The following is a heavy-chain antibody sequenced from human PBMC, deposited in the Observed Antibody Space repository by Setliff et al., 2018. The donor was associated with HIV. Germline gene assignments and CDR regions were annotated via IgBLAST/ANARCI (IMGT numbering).Heavy chain of an antibody. CDR2: IYPGDSET. CDR3: ARVSRNLYGHLDGFDI. J-gene: IGHJ3*02. V-gene: IGHV5-51*01. Sequence: GESLTISCRASGYSFTAYWIGWVRQMPGKGLECMGIIYPGDSETKYSPSFQGQVTISVDKSFNTAYLQWSSLRASDTTMYYCARVSRNLYGHLDGFDIWGHGTMVTVSS. D-gene: IGHD3-10*01. CDR1: GYSFTAYW.